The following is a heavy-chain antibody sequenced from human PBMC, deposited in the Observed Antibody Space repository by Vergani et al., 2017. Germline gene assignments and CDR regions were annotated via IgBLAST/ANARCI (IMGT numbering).Heavy chain of an antibody. CDR2: ISWNSGSI. V-gene: IGHV3-9*01. D-gene: IGHD3-10*01. J-gene: IGHJ6*02. Sequence: EVQLVESGGGLVQPGRSLRLSCAASGFTFDDYAMHWVRQAPGKGLEWVSGISWNSGSIGYADSVKGRFTISRDNAKNSLYLQMNSLRAEDTALYYCAKDYGSGSYARWSVGMDVWAKGPRSPSP. CDR1: GFTFDDYA. CDR3: AKDYGSGSYARWSVGMDV.